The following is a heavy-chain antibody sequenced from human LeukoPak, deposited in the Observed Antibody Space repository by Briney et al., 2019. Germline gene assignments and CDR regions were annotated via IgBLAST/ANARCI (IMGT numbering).Heavy chain of an antibody. D-gene: IGHD4/OR15-4a*01. Sequence: SETLFLTCAVYGGSFSGYYWSWIRQPPGKGLEWIGEINHSGSTNYNPSLKSRVTISVDTSKNQFSLILSSVTAADTAVYYCARDSSRHDYGAIDYWGQGTLVTVSS. J-gene: IGHJ4*02. CDR2: INHSGST. V-gene: IGHV4-34*01. CDR3: ARDSSRHDYGAIDY. CDR1: GGSFSGYY.